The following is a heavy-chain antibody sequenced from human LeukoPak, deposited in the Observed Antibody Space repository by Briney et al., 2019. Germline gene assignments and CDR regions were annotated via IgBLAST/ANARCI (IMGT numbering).Heavy chain of an antibody. J-gene: IGHJ4*02. CDR2: IYAGNGNT. Sequence: ASVKVSCKASGYTFTSYAMHWVRQATGQRLEWMGWIYAGNGNTKYSQKFQGRVTITRDTSASTAYMELSSLRSEDTAVYYCASLEGSMWGQGTLVTVSS. CDR1: GYTFTSYA. CDR3: ASLEGSM. V-gene: IGHV1-3*01. D-gene: IGHD3-10*01.